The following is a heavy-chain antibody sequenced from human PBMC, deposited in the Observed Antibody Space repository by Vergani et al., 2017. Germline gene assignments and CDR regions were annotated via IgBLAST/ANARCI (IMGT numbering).Heavy chain of an antibody. Sequence: QVQLVQSGAEVKKPGASVKVSCKASGYPFTSYYMHWVRQAPGQGLEWMGIINPSGGSTSYAQKFQGRVTMTRDTSTSTVYMELSSLRSEDTAVYYCAREDIVVVPAASYYYCMDVWGQGTTVTVSS. CDR2: INPSGGST. V-gene: IGHV1-46*03. CDR3: AREDIVVVPAASYYYCMDV. D-gene: IGHD2-2*01. J-gene: IGHJ6*02. CDR1: GYPFTSYY.